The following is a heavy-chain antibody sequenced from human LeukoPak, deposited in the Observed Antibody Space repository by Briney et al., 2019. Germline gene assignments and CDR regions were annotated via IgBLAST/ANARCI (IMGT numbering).Heavy chain of an antibody. D-gene: IGHD2-2*01. CDR1: GFTFSSYS. Sequence: GGSLRLSCAASGFTFSSYSMNWVRQAPGKGLEWVSSISSSSSYIYYAESVKGRFTISRDNAKNSLYLQMNSLRAEDTAVYYCARDRSTSQDAFDIWGQGTMVTVSS. CDR2: ISSSSSYI. CDR3: ARDRSTSQDAFDI. V-gene: IGHV3-21*01. J-gene: IGHJ3*02.